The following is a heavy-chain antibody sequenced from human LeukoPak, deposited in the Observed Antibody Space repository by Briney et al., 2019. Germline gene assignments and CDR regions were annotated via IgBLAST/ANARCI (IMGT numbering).Heavy chain of an antibody. CDR3: ARHLKTDMVKAHFDY. V-gene: IGHV4-4*07. CDR2: IYTSGST. CDR1: GGSISSYY. Sequence: SETLSLTCTVSGGSISSYYWSWIRQPAGKGLEWIGRIYTSGSTNYNPSLKSRVTMSVDTSKNQFSLKLSSVTAADTAVYYCARHLKTDMVKAHFDYWGQGTLVTVSS. D-gene: IGHD5-18*01. J-gene: IGHJ4*02.